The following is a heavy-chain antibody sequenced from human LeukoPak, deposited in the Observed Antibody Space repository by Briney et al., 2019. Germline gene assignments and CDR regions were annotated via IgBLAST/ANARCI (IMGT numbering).Heavy chain of an antibody. CDR1: GGTFSSYA. CDR2: IIPILGIA. V-gene: IGHV1-69*04. Sequence: GASVKVSCKASGGTFSSYAIRGVRQAPGQGLEWMGRIIPILGIANYAQKFQGRVTITADKSTSTAYMELSSLRSEDTAVYYCARDRLKAASRGGLNYGMDVWGQGTTVTVSS. D-gene: IGHD2-15*01. J-gene: IGHJ6*02. CDR3: ARDRLKAASRGGLNYGMDV.